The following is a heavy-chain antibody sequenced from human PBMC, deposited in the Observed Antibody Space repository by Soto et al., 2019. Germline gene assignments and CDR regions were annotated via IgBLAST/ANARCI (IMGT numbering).Heavy chain of an antibody. CDR3: ARELESNSSSLDY. CDR2: IYSGGST. V-gene: IGHV3-66*01. Sequence: PGGSLRLSCAASGFTFSSNYMSWVRQAPGKGLEWVSVIYSGGSTYYADSVKGRFTISRDNSKNTLYLQMNSLRAEDTAVYYCARELESNSSSLDYWGQGTLVTVSS. CDR1: GFTFSSNY. J-gene: IGHJ4*02. D-gene: IGHD6-13*01.